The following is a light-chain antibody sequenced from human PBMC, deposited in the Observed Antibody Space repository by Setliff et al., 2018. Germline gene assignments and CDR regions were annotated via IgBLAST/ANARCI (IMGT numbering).Light chain of an antibody. V-gene: IGLV2-23*02. CDR1: SSDIGNYDL. Sequence: QSALTQPASVSGSPGQSITISCTGTSSDIGNYDLVSWYQHSPGEAPKLLIYEVDERPSGVSNRFSGSKSGNTASLTISGLQAEDGADYSCCSYAGNSLYVFGTGTKGTVL. CDR3: CSYAGNSLYV. J-gene: IGLJ1*01. CDR2: EVD.